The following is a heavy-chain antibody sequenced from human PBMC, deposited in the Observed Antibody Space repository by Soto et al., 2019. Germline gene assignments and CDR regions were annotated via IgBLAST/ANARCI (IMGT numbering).Heavy chain of an antibody. D-gene: IGHD3-3*01. J-gene: IGHJ6*03. CDR2: ISGSGGST. CDR1: GFTFSSYA. Sequence: PGGSLRVSCAASGFTFSSYAMSWVRQAPGKGLEWVSAISGSGGSTYYADSVKGRFTISRDNSKNTLYLQMNSLRAEDTAVYYCAKVAQDDFWSGYYLSPDRYYYMVVSCTRTTVSVS. V-gene: IGHV3-23*01. CDR3: AKVAQDDFWSGYYLSPDRYYYMVV.